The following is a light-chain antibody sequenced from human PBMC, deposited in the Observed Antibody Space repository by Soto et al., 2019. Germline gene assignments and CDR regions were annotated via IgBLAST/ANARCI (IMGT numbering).Light chain of an antibody. CDR1: QXXXXX. Sequence: DIQMTQSPSTLSASVGDRVTITCRASQXXXXXLAWYQQKPGKAPNLLIYKASSLESGVPSRFXXXGXXXXXXXXXXXLXPDDFATXYCQQYNSYPLTFGGGTKVEIK. J-gene: IGKJ4*01. CDR3: QQYNSYPLT. CDR2: KAS. V-gene: IGKV1-5*03.